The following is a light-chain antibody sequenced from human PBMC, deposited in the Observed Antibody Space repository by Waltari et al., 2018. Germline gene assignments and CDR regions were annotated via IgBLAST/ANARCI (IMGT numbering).Light chain of an antibody. CDR3: QSYDTTLSVV. V-gene: IGLV1-40*01. CDR1: GSNIGAGHE. J-gene: IGLJ3*02. Sequence: QSVLTQPPSVSGAPGQRVTIACTGTGSNIGAGHEVHWYQQLPRAAPKLLIYGSTSRPLGVPDRFFGSTSGTSAFLAITGLQAEDEADYYCQSYDTTLSVVFGGGTKLTVL. CDR2: GST.